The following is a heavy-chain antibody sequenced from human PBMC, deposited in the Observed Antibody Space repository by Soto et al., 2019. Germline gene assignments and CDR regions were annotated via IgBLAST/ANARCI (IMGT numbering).Heavy chain of an antibody. V-gene: IGHV4-59*12. D-gene: IGHD2-2*01. CDR2: MYNTGST. Sequence: SETLSLTCTVSGGSISGYYWSWIRQPPGKGLEWIGYMYNTGSTVYNPSFKSRVTISVDTSKNQFSLKLSSVTAADTAVYYCARAQKEYCSSTSCYFIDYWGQGTLVTVSS. J-gene: IGHJ4*02. CDR3: ARAQKEYCSSTSCYFIDY. CDR1: GGSISGYY.